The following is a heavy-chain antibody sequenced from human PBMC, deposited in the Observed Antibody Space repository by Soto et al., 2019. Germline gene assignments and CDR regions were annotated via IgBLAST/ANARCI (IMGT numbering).Heavy chain of an antibody. D-gene: IGHD3-16*01. J-gene: IGHJ4*02. V-gene: IGHV3-30-3*01. CDR3: ARDGASY. CDR2: ISYDGTNK. Sequence: QVQLVESGGGVVQPGRSLRLSCAASGFTFSTYAMHWLRQAPGKGLEWVAVISYDGTNKYYADSVKGRFTICRDNSKNTLYLQMNSLRAEDTAVFYFARDGASYWGQGTPVIVSS. CDR1: GFTFSTYA.